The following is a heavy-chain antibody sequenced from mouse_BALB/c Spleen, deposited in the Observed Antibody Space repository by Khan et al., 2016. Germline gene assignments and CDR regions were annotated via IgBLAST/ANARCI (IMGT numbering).Heavy chain of an antibody. CDR2: ISYNGST. D-gene: IGHD2-14*01. V-gene: IGHV3-2*02. J-gene: IGHJ3*01. CDR1: GYSITSDYA. CDR3: ARGRYRYPFAY. Sequence: EVQLQESGPGLVKPSQSLSLTCTVTGYSITSDYAWNWIRQFPGNKLEWMGYISYNGSTSYNQSPKSRIPITRDTSNNQFFLQLNSVTTEDTATYYCARGRYRYPFAYWGQGTLVTVSA.